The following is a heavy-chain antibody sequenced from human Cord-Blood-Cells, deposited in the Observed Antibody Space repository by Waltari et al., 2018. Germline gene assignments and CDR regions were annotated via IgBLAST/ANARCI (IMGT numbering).Heavy chain of an antibody. CDR3: ARGRVGSSWYDY. CDR1: GYTFTSYD. V-gene: IGHV1-8*03. CDR2: MNPNSGNA. D-gene: IGHD6-13*01. J-gene: IGHJ4*02. Sequence: QVQLVQSGAEVKKPGASVKVSCKASGYTFTSYDINWVRRATGQGLEWMGWMNPNSGNAGYEQKFQGRVTITRNTSISTAYMELSSLRSEDTAVYYCARGRVGSSWYDYWGQGTLVTVSS.